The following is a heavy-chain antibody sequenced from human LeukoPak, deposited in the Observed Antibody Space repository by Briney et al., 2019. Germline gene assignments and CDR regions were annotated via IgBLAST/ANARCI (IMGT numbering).Heavy chain of an antibody. CDR3: ARDLRGYCSSTSCLPGGY. V-gene: IGHV1-18*01. Sequence: ASVKVSCKASGYTFTSYGISWVRQAPGQGLEWMGWISAYNGNTNYAQKLQGRVTMTTDTSTSTAYMELRSLRSDETAVYYCARDLRGYCSSTSCLPGGYWGQGTLVTVSP. D-gene: IGHD2-2*01. CDR1: GYTFTSYG. CDR2: ISAYNGNT. J-gene: IGHJ4*02.